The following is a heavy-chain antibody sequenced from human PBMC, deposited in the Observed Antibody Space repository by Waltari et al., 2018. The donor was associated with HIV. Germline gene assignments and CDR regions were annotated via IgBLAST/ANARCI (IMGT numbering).Heavy chain of an antibody. CDR2: IGYDGSKK. D-gene: IGHD6-13*01. Sequence: VQLEESGGGVVQPGRSRRLSCAASGFRVSDYGMHWVRQAPGKGLQWVAVIGYDGSKKEYSDTVKGRFTISKDNAKNTPFLQMNSLGVDDTAVYFCARVPCASSWSADSFDVWGPGTRITVSS. CDR1: GFRVSDYG. V-gene: IGHV3-33*01. CDR3: ARVPCASSWSADSFDV. J-gene: IGHJ3*01.